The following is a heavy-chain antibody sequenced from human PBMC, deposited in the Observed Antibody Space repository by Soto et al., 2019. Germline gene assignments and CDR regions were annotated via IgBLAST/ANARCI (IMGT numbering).Heavy chain of an antibody. Sequence: EVPLLESGGGLVQPGGSLRLSCSASGFSFSTYAMSWVRQPPGKGLEWVSSISSSGVNTYNADSVKGRFTISRDNSEKTLYLQMNSLRAEDTAVYYCAKDHRVVTTGDALDIWGQGTLVTVSS. CDR3: AKDHRVVTTGDALDI. J-gene: IGHJ3*02. CDR1: GFSFSTYA. D-gene: IGHD2-15*01. CDR2: ISSSGVNT. V-gene: IGHV3-23*01.